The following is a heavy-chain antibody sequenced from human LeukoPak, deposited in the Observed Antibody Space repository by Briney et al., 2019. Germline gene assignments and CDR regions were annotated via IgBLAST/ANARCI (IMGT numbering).Heavy chain of an antibody. CDR1: GGSFSGYY. J-gene: IGHJ4*02. Sequence: SETLSLTCAVYGGSFSGYYWGWIRQPPGKGLEWIGSIFHTGSTYYNPSLKSRVTISVDTSKNQFSLKLTSVTAADTAMYYCARDIVGATHDYWGQGTLVTVSS. CDR3: ARDIVGATHDY. CDR2: IFHTGST. V-gene: IGHV4-38-2*02. D-gene: IGHD1-26*01.